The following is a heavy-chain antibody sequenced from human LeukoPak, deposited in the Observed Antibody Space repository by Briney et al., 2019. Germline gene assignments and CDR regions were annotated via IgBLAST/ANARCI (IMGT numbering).Heavy chain of an antibody. J-gene: IGHJ3*02. Sequence: GGSLRLSCAASGFTFSDYYMSWIRQAPGKGLEWVSYISSSGSTIYYADSVKGRFTISRDNAKNSLYLQMNSLRAEDTAVYYCARRNEVSWFNTGAFDIWGQGTMVTVSS. CDR1: GFTFSDYY. CDR2: ISSSGSTI. CDR3: ARRNEVSWFNTGAFDI. D-gene: IGHD1-1*01. V-gene: IGHV3-11*01.